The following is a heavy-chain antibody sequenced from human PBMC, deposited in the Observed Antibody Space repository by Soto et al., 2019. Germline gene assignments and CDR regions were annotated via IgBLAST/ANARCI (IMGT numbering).Heavy chain of an antibody. CDR3: AREVRGRIAAAGILIGWFDP. Sequence: QVQLVESGGGVVQPGRSLRLSCAASGFTFSSYAMHWVRQAPGKGLEWVAVISYDGSNKYYADSVKGRFTISRDNSKNTLYLQMNSLRAEDTAVYYCAREVRGRIAAAGILIGWFDPWGQGTLVTVSS. D-gene: IGHD6-13*01. CDR2: ISYDGSNK. V-gene: IGHV3-30-3*01. J-gene: IGHJ5*02. CDR1: GFTFSSYA.